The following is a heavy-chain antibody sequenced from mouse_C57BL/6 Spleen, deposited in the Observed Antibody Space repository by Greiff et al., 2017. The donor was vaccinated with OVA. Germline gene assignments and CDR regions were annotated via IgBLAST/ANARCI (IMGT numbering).Heavy chain of an antibody. CDR1: GFTFSDYG. CDR3: AKPIYDGYYHWYFDV. D-gene: IGHD2-3*01. Sequence: EVMLVESGGGLVKPGGSLKLSCAASGFTFSDYGMHWVRQAPEKGLEWVAYISSGSSTIYYADTVKGRFTISTDHAKNTLFLQMTSLRSEDTAMYYCAKPIYDGYYHWYFDVWGTGTTVTVSS. V-gene: IGHV5-17*01. J-gene: IGHJ1*03. CDR2: ISSGSSTI.